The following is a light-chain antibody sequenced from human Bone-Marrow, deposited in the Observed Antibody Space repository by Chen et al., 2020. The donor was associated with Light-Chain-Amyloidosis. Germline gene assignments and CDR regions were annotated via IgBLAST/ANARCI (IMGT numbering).Light chain of an antibody. Sequence: SPGQSITISCTGTSSDVGSYNLVSWYQQHPGKAPKLMIYEVSKRPSGVSNRFSGSKSGNTASLTISGLQAEDEADYYCCSYAGSRTPLYVFGTGTKVTVL. CDR1: SSDVGSYNL. CDR3: CSYAGSRTPLYV. V-gene: IGLV2-23*02. CDR2: EVS. J-gene: IGLJ1*01.